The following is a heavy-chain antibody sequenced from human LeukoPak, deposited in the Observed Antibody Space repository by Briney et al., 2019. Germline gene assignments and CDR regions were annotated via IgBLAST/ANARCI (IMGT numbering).Heavy chain of an antibody. CDR3: ARHSRDDSGSYYVDY. CDR2: ISSSSSYI. J-gene: IGHJ4*02. V-gene: IGHV3-21*01. CDR1: GFTFSSYS. D-gene: IGHD3-10*01. Sequence: GGSVRLSCAASGFTFSSYSMNWVRHAPGKGLEWVSSISSSSSYIYYADSVKGRFTISRDNAKNSLYLQMNSLRAEDTAVYYCARHSRDDSGSYYVDYWGQGTLVTVSS.